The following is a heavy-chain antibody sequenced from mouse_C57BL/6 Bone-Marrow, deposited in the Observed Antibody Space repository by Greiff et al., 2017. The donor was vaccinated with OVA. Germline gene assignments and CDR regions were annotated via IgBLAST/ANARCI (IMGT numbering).Heavy chain of an antibody. V-gene: IGHV5-4*01. CDR2: ISDGGGYT. J-gene: IGHJ3*01. CDR1: GFTFSSYA. D-gene: IGHD1-1*01. Sequence: EVHLVESGRGLVKPGGSLKLSCAASGFTFSSYAMSWVRQTPGKRLEWVASISDGGGYTYYPDNVKGRFTISRDNTKNTLYLQMSRLKSDDTAIYYCASYDYGSSVAYWGQGTLVTVSS. CDR3: ASYDYGSSVAY.